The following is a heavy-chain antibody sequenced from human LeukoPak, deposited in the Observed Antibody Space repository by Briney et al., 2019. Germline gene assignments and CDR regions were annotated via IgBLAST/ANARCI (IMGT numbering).Heavy chain of an antibody. Sequence: PGGPLRLSCAASGFTFSSYSMNWVRQAPGKGLEWVSSISSSSSYIYYADSVKGRFTISRDNAKNSLYLQMNSLRAEDTAVYYCARETAPIFGVVIIDSGPDYWGQGTLVTVSS. CDR2: ISSSSSYI. CDR1: GFTFSSYS. CDR3: ARETAPIFGVVIIDSGPDY. V-gene: IGHV3-21*01. D-gene: IGHD3-3*01. J-gene: IGHJ4*02.